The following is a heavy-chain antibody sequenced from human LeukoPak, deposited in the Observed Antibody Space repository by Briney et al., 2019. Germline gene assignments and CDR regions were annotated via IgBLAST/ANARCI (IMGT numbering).Heavy chain of an antibody. D-gene: IGHD6-6*01. Sequence: PSETLSLTCTVSGGSISSYYWSWIRQPPGKGLEWIGYIYYSGSTNYNPSLKSRVTISVDTSKNQFSLKLSSVTAADTAVYYCAREHIAARQGEAFDIWGQGTMVTVSS. J-gene: IGHJ3*02. CDR1: GGSISSYY. CDR3: AREHIAARQGEAFDI. CDR2: IYYSGST. V-gene: IGHV4-59*01.